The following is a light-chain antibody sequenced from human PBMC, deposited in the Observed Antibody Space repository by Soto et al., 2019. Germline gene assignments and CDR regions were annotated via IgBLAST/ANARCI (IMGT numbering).Light chain of an antibody. V-gene: IGKV3-20*01. CDR3: HHYSSSPCT. CDR1: QSVSKY. CDR2: GAS. J-gene: IGKJ1*01. Sequence: EIVLTQSPGTLYLSPGERATLSCRASQSVSKYLAWYQQKLGQAPRVLIYGASSRPTGIPHRFSGSRSGTDFTLTISRLEPEDFSVYYYHHYSSSPCTFGQRTKVDLK.